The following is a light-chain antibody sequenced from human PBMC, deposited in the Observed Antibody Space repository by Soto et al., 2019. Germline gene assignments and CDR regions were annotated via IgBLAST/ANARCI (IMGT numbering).Light chain of an antibody. CDR1: QSISSY. V-gene: IGKV1-39*01. CDR3: QQSYSTPPWT. CDR2: AAS. J-gene: IGKJ1*01. Sequence: DIQSTQSPSSLSASVGDRVTITCRASQSISSYLNWYQQKPGKAPKLLIYAASNLQSGVPSRFSGSGSGTDFTLTISSLQPEDFATYFCQQSYSTPPWTFGQGTKVDIK.